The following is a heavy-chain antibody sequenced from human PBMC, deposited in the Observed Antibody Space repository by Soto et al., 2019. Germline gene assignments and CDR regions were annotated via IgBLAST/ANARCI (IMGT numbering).Heavy chain of an antibody. D-gene: IGHD1-26*01. Sequence: EVQLVESGGGLVQPGGSLKLSCAASGFTFSGSAMHWVRQASGKGLEWVGRIRSKANSCATAYAASVKGRFTISRDDSXTTAYLQMNSLKTEDTAVYYCTRREVGATKGATIDYWGQGTLVTVSS. CDR1: GFTFSGSA. CDR3: TRREVGATKGATIDY. V-gene: IGHV3-73*01. CDR2: IRSKANSCAT. J-gene: IGHJ4*02.